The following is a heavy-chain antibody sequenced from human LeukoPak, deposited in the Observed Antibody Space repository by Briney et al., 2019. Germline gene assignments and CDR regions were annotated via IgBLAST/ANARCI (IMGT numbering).Heavy chain of an antibody. V-gene: IGHV4-34*01. D-gene: IGHD3-9*01. Sequence: SETLSLTCAVYGVSFSGYYWSWIRQPPGKGLEWVGEINHSGSTNYNPSLKSRVTISVDTSKNQFSLKLSSVTAADTAVYYCARGLRYFDWPTWFDPWGQGALVTVSS. CDR2: INHSGST. CDR3: ARGLRYFDWPTWFDP. J-gene: IGHJ5*02. CDR1: GVSFSGYY.